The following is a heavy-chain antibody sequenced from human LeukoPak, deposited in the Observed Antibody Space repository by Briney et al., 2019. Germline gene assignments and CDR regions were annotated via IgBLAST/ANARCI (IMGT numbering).Heavy chain of an antibody. J-gene: IGHJ4*02. V-gene: IGHV4-39*01. CDR2: IYYSGST. Sequence: SETLSLTCTGSGGSISSSSYYWGWVRQPPGKGLEWIANIYYSGSTYYSPSLRSRVTISVDTSKNQFSLKLTSVTAADTAVYYCAKHASVSGNWPRPLDYWGQGSLVTVSS. D-gene: IGHD3-3*01. CDR1: GGSISSSSYY. CDR3: AKHASVSGNWPRPLDY.